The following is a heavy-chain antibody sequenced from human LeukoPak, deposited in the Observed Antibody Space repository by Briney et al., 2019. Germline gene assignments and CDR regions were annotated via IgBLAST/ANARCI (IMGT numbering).Heavy chain of an antibody. D-gene: IGHD1-26*01. CDR3: ARAGGGGSYSGSYYFDY. V-gene: IGHV4-4*07. Sequence: SETLSLTCIVSGGSISSYYWSWIRQPAGKGLEWIGRIYTSGSTNYNPSLKSRVTISVDKSKNQFSLKLSSVTAADTAVYYCARAGGGGSYSGSYYFDYWGQGTLVTVSS. CDR2: IYTSGST. J-gene: IGHJ4*02. CDR1: GGSISSYY.